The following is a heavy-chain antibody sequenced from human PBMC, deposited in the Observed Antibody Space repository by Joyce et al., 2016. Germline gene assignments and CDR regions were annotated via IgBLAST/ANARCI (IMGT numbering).Heavy chain of an antibody. D-gene: IGHD2-8*01. CDR1: GFTFSSYS. Sequence: EVQLVESGGGLVKPGGSLRLSCAAYGFTFSSYSISWVRQAPGKGLEWVSALSSSISYIKYTDSVKGRFTISRDNAKNSLYLQMNSLRVEDTAVYYCARSSYTNGIFDYWGQGTLVTVSS. CDR3: ARSSYTNGIFDY. V-gene: IGHV3-21*01. J-gene: IGHJ4*02. CDR2: LSSSISYI.